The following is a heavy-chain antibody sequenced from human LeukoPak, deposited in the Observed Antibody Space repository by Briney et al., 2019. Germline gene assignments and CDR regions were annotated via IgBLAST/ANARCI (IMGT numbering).Heavy chain of an antibody. D-gene: IGHD3-3*01. CDR3: AKAIDFWSGALDY. Sequence: PGGSLRLSCAASGFTFDDYAMHWVRHAPGKGLEWVSGISWNSGSIGYADSVKGRFTISRDNAKNSLYLQMNSLRAEDTALYYCAKAIDFWSGALDYWGQGTLVTVSS. J-gene: IGHJ4*02. CDR1: GFTFDDYA. V-gene: IGHV3-9*01. CDR2: ISWNSGSI.